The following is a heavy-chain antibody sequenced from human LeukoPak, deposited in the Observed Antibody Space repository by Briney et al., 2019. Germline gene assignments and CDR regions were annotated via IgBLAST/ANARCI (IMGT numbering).Heavy chain of an antibody. V-gene: IGHV3-74*01. CDR1: GFTFSLYW. CDR2: INSDGSST. CDR3: ARGYGSSRGWY. J-gene: IGHJ4*02. D-gene: IGHD3-10*01. Sequence: GGSLRLSCAASGFTFSLYWMNWVRRAPGKGLVWVSRINSDGSSTSYADSVKGRFTISRDNAKNTLYLQMNSLRAEDTAVYYCARGYGSSRGWYWGQGTLVTVSS.